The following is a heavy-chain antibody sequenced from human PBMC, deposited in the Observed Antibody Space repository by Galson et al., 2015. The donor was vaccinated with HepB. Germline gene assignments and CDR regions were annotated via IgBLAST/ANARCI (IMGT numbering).Heavy chain of an antibody. CDR1: GFTFGAYA. D-gene: IGHD5-18*01. CDR3: AKDVSTGVVPSSGYYSYYGMDV. CDR2: TSYDGGNK. V-gene: IGHV3-30*18. J-gene: IGHJ6*02. Sequence: SLRLSCAASGFTFGAYALHWVRQAPGKGLEWVAVTSYDGGNKYYADSVKGRFTISRDNSKYTVYLQMHSLTMEDTAVYYCAKDVSTGVVPSSGYYSYYGMDVWGQGTTVAVS.